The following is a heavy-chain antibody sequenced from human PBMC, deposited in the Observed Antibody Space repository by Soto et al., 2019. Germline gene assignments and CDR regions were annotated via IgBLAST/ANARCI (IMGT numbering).Heavy chain of an antibody. D-gene: IGHD2-2*02. Sequence: GGSLRLSCAASGFTFGTYWMRWVRRAPGKGLEWVATIVPDGSEKYYVDSVKGRFTISRDNAKNSLYLQMQSLRAEDTAMYYCARHGVGDCRSRSCDRDRPQYHFGRDVWGQGTTVTVSS. J-gene: IGHJ6*02. V-gene: IGHV3-7*01. CDR2: IVPDGSEK. CDR1: GFTFGTYW. CDR3: ARHGVGDCRSRSCDRDRPQYHFGRDV.